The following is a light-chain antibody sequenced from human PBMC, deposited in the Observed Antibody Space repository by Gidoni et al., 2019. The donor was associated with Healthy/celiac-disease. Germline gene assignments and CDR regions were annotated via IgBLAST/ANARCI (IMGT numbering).Light chain of an antibody. Sequence: IVFTQSPATLSLSPGERATLSCRASQSVSSYIWYQQKPGQAPRLLIYDASNRDTGIPDRFSGSGYGTDCTITISSLEPEDFAVYYCQQSSNWPLTFGQGTRLEIK. CDR2: DAS. CDR3: QQSSNWPLT. V-gene: IGKV3-11*01. J-gene: IGKJ5*01. CDR1: QSVSSY.